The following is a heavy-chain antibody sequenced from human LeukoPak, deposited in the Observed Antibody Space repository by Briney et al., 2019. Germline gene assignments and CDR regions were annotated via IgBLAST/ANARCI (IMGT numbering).Heavy chain of an antibody. Sequence: GGSLRLSYAASGFTFSSYAMSWVRQAPGKGLEWVSFISTSGGNTYYADSVKGRFIISRDNSKNTLYLQMNSLRAEDTALYYCVKPRSGYNYGAFDYWGQGTLVTVSS. J-gene: IGHJ4*02. D-gene: IGHD5-18*01. V-gene: IGHV3-23*01. CDR1: GFTFSSYA. CDR3: VKPRSGYNYGAFDY. CDR2: ISTSGGNT.